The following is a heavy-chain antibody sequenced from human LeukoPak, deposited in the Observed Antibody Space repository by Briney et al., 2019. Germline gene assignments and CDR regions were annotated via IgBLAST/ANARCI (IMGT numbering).Heavy chain of an antibody. Sequence: SETLSLTCTVSGGSIASYYSSWIRQPPGKGLEWIGYIYYSGSTNYNTSLKSRVTISVDTSKNQFSLKLSSVTAADTAVYYCARGGYSYGYGDYWGQGTLVTVSS. CDR2: IYYSGST. CDR1: GGSIASYY. V-gene: IGHV4-59*01. J-gene: IGHJ4*02. D-gene: IGHD5-18*01. CDR3: ARGGYSYGYGDY.